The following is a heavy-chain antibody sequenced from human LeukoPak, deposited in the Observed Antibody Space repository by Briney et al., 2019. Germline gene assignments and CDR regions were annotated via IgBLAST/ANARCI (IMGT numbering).Heavy chain of an antibody. CDR3: ARSAFLVTAPGLYYFDY. D-gene: IGHD6-13*01. V-gene: IGHV4-4*07. CDR1: GGSISSYY. Sequence: PSETLSLTCTVSGGSISSYYWSWIRQPAGKGLEWIGHIYNSGSTNYNPSLKGRVTISVATSKKQFSLHLSSVTAADTAVYYCARSAFLVTAPGLYYFDYWGQGTLVAVSS. J-gene: IGHJ4*02. CDR2: IYNSGST.